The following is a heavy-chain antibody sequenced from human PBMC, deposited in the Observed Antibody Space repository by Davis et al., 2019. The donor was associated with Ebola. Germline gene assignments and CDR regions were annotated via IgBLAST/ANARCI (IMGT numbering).Heavy chain of an antibody. D-gene: IGHD3-3*01. CDR2: IYSGGST. CDR3: ARALTIFGVVQGFDP. Sequence: GESLKISCAASGFTVSSNYMSWVRQAPGKGLEWVSVIYSGGSTYYADSVKGRFTISRDNAKNSLYLQMNSLRAEDTAVYYCARALTIFGVVQGFDPWGQGTLVTVSS. J-gene: IGHJ5*02. CDR1: GFTVSSNY. V-gene: IGHV3-53*01.